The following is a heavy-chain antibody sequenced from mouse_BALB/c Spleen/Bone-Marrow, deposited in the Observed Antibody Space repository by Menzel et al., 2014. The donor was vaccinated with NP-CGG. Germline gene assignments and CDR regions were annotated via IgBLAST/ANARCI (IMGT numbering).Heavy chain of an antibody. Sequence: VQLQQSGAELVMPGASGKMSCKASGYTFTDYWMHWVKQRPGQGLEWIGAIDTSDSYTSYNQKFKGKATLTVDESSSTAYMQLSSLTSEDSAVYYCARGTGWYFDVWGAGTTVTVSS. CDR1: GYTFTDYW. V-gene: IGHV1-69*01. J-gene: IGHJ1*01. CDR2: IDTSDSYT. CDR3: ARGTGWYFDV. D-gene: IGHD4-1*01.